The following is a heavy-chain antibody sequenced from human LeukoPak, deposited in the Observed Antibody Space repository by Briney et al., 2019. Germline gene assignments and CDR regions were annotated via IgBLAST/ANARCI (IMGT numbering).Heavy chain of an antibody. V-gene: IGHV4-4*09. CDR3: AGISSSSDYFDY. J-gene: IGHJ4*02. D-gene: IGHD6-6*01. Sequence: MPSETLSLTCTVSGGSISSYSWSWIRQPPGKGLGWIGYIYTSGSTNYNPSLKSRVTISVDTSKNQFSLKLSSVTAADTAVYYCAGISSSSDYFDYWGQGTLVTVSS. CDR2: IYTSGST. CDR1: GGSISSYS.